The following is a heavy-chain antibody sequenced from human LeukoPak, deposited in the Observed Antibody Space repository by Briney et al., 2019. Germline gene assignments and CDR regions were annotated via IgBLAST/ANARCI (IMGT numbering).Heavy chain of an antibody. Sequence: GGSLRLSCAASGFTLSSYAMSWVRQGPGKGLEWVSAISVSGNTYHADSVKGRFTISRESSKNTLYLKMNSLRAGDAAVYYCAKAPVTTSSGAYCYPFDYWSQGTLVPVSS. CDR3: AKAPVTTSSGAYCYPFDY. D-gene: IGHD2-21*01. CDR2: ISVSGNT. V-gene: IGHV3-23*01. J-gene: IGHJ4*02. CDR1: GFTLSSYA.